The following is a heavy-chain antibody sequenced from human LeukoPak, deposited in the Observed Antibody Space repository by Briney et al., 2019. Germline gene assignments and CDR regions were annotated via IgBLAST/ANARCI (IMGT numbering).Heavy chain of an antibody. Sequence: ASVKVSCKASGYTFTSYTMHWVRQAPGQRLVWMGWINTGNGNTKYSQEFQGRVTITRDTSASTAYMELSSLRSEDMAVYYCARGAKFRSYGSGTYYTSLPFDPWGQGTLVTVSS. CDR1: GYTFTSYT. CDR3: ARGAKFRSYGSGTYYTSLPFDP. J-gene: IGHJ5*02. D-gene: IGHD3-10*01. CDR2: INTGNGNT. V-gene: IGHV1-3*03.